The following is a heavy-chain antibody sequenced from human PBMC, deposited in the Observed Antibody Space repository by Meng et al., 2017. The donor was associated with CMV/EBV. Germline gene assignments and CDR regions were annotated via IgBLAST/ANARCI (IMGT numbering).Heavy chain of an antibody. CDR1: GYTFTSYY. CDR3: AREEGIAARSDWFDP. V-gene: IGHV1-46*01. CDR2: INPSGGST. J-gene: IGHJ5*02. Sequence: GQFGAEVKKPGASVKVSCKASGYTFTSYYMHWVRQAPGQGLEWMGIINPSGGSTSYAQKFQGRVTMTRDTSTSTVYMELSSLRSEDTAVYYCAREEGIAARSDWFDPWGQGTLVTVSS. D-gene: IGHD6-6*01.